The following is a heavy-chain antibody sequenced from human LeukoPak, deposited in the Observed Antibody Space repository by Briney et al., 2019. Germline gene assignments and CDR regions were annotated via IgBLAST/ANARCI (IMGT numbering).Heavy chain of an antibody. V-gene: IGHV3-23*01. CDR3: TKDYKADF. J-gene: IGHJ4*02. CDR1: GFTFNTYV. CDR2: IGASGDAA. Sequence: GGSLRLSCVTSGFTFNTYVMTWVRQAPGKGLEWVSVIGASGDAAKYADSVKGRFTISRDNSKNTLFLQMNRLRADDTAVYYCTKDYKADFWGPGTLVTVSS. D-gene: IGHD1-1*01.